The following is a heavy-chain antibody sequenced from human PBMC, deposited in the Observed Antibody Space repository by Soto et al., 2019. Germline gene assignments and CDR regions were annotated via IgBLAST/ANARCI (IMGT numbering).Heavy chain of an antibody. V-gene: IGHV3-23*01. Sequence: GGSLRLSCAASGFTFSSYAMSWVRQAPGKGLEWISAVSGSGGSTYYADSVEGWFTISRDNSKDTLYLQMNNLRAEDTAVYYCAKPPDYNWNDYWGQGTLVTVSS. CDR2: VSGSGGST. D-gene: IGHD1-20*01. J-gene: IGHJ4*02. CDR3: AKPPDYNWNDY. CDR1: GFTFSSYA.